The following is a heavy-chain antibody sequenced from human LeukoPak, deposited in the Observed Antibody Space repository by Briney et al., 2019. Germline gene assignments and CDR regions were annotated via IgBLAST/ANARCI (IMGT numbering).Heavy chain of an antibody. CDR2: INHSGST. CDR1: GGSFSGYY. V-gene: IGHV4-34*01. CDR3: ARPGIAVAGAKYFQH. Sequence: SETLSLTCAVYGGSFSGYYWSWIRQPPGKGLEWIGEINHSGSTNYNPSLKSRVTISVDTSKNQFSLKLSSVTAAGTAVYYCARPGIAVAGAKYFQHWGQGTLVTVSS. D-gene: IGHD6-19*01. J-gene: IGHJ1*01.